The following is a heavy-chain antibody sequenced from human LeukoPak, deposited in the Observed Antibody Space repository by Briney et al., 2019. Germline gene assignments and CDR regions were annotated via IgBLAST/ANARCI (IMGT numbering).Heavy chain of an antibody. D-gene: IGHD3-22*01. CDR2: ISSSSSYI. V-gene: IGHV3-21*01. J-gene: IGHJ4*02. CDR1: GFTFSSSA. Sequence: PGGSLRLSCAASGFTFSSSAMSWVRQAPGKGLEWVSSISSSSSYIYYADSVKGRFTISRDNAKNSLYLQMNSLRAEDTAVYYCARDAYYDSSGYYYGYWGQGTLVTVSS. CDR3: ARDAYYDSSGYYYGY.